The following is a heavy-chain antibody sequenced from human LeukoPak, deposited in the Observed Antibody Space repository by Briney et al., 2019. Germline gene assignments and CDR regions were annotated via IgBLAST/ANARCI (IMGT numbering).Heavy chain of an antibody. CDR2: INPSGGST. J-gene: IGHJ4*02. V-gene: IGHV1-46*01. D-gene: IGHD5-12*01. CDR1: GYTFTSYY. CDR3: AREGAVWILAPGHFDY. Sequence: ASVKVSCKASGYTFTSYYMHWVRQAPGQGLEWMGIINPSGGSTSYAQKFQGRVTMTRDMSTSTVYMERSSLRSEDTAVYYSAREGAVWILAPGHFDYWGQGTLVTVSS.